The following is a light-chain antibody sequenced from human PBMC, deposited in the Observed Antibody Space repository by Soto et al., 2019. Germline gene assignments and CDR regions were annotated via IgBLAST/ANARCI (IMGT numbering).Light chain of an antibody. CDR2: DDR. CDR1: NIGSYN. Sequence: SHELSQPPSVSVAPGQTARITCGGNNIGSYNVHWYQQKPGLAPVLVVYDDRDRPSGIPERFSGSNSGNTAALTISRVEAGDEADYYCQVWDTTSDHFFFGTGTKV. J-gene: IGLJ1*01. V-gene: IGLV3-21*02. CDR3: QVWDTTSDHFF.